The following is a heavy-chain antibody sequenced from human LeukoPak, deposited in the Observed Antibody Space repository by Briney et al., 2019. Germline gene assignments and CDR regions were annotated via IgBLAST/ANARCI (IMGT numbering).Heavy chain of an antibody. J-gene: IGHJ3*02. CDR3: ARGYDAFDI. CDR2: INHSGST. Sequence: SETLSLTCAVYGGSFSGYYWSWIRQPPGRGLEWIGEINHSGSTNYNPSLKSRVTISVDTSKNQFSLKLSSVTAADTAVYYCARGYDAFDIWGQGTMVTVSS. V-gene: IGHV4-34*01. CDR1: GGSFSGYY.